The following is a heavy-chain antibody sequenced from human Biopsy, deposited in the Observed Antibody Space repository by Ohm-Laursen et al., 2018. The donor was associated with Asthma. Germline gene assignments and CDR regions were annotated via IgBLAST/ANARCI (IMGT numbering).Heavy chain of an antibody. CDR2: IGVYNGNT. D-gene: IGHD3-10*01. CDR1: GYTFNSAG. V-gene: IGHV1-18*01. J-gene: IGHJ6*01. Sequence: GASVKVSCKASGYTFNSAGITWVRQAPGQGLEWMGWIGVYNGNTKVAQKLQDRVTMITDTSTSTAYMELRSLRSDDTAVYFCARAVDYSHYYGIDVWGQGTTVTVSP. CDR3: ARAVDYSHYYGIDV.